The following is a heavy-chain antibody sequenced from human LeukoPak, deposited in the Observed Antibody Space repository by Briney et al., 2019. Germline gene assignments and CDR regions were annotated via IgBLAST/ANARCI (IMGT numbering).Heavy chain of an antibody. CDR3: AKTIREYSGYDFRGFDY. Sequence: GGSLRLSCAASGFTFSSYAMSWVRQAPGKGLEWVSAISGSGGSTYYADSVKGRFTISRDNSKNTLYLQMNSLRAEDTAVYYCAKTIREYSGYDFRGFDYWSQGTLVTVSS. CDR1: GFTFSSYA. CDR2: ISGSGGST. J-gene: IGHJ4*02. D-gene: IGHD5-12*01. V-gene: IGHV3-23*01.